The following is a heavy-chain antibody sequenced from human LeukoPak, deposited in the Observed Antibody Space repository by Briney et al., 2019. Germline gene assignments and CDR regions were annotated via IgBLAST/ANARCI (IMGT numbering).Heavy chain of an antibody. CDR3: ARLILGGLDAWVGLPASDYGMDV. J-gene: IGHJ6*02. CDR1: GGSISSSSYY. D-gene: IGHD3-3*01. Sequence: SETLSPTCTVSGGSISSSSYYWGWIRQPPGKGLEWIGSIYYSGSTYYNPSLKSRVTISVDTSKNQFSLKLSSVTAADTAVYYCARLILGGLDAWVGLPASDYGMDVWGQGTTVTVSS. V-gene: IGHV4-39*01. CDR2: IYYSGST.